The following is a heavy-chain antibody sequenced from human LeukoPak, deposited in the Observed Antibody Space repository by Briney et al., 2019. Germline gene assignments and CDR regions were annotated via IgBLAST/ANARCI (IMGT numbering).Heavy chain of an antibody. D-gene: IGHD3-3*01. CDR1: GYTFTSYD. J-gene: IGHJ6*02. CDR3: ARGPPYVRFLEWLLNYYGMDV. Sequence: ASVKVSCTASGYTFTSYDINWLRQATGQGLEWMGWMNPNSGNTGYAQKFQGRVTMTRNTSISTAYMELSSLRSEDTAVYYCARGPPYVRFLEWLLNYYGMDVWGQGTTVTVSS. CDR2: MNPNSGNT. V-gene: IGHV1-8*01.